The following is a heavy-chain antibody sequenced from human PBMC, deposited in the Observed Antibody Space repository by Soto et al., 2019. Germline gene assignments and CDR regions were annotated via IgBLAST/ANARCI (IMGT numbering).Heavy chain of an antibody. CDR3: ARPTAVSGTYYRAFDI. CDR2: ISPNNGIT. J-gene: IGHJ3*02. D-gene: IGHD3-10*01. V-gene: IGHV1-18*01. Sequence: ASVKVSCKASGGTFSRYSITWVRQAPGHRLEWMGRISPNNGITNYAQKLQDRVTMTTDESTSTAYMELRSLRSDDTAVYYCARPTAVSGTYYRAFDIWGQGTMVTVSS. CDR1: GGTFSRYS.